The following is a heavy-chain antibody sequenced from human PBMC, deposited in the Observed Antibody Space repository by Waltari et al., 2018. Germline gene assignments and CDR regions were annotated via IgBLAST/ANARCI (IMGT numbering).Heavy chain of an antibody. CDR1: GGSISDYY. D-gene: IGHD4-4*01. CDR2: IYTSGNT. CDR3: ARDQPVYSNYRFINRFDP. V-gene: IGHV4-4*07. J-gene: IGHJ5*02. Sequence: QVQLQESGPGLVKPSETLSLTCTVSGGSISDYYWSWIRRPAGKGLEWIGRIYTSGNTNYNPSLKSRATRSIDRSKNQFSLNLSSVTAADTAVYYCARDQPVYSNYRFINRFDPWGQGNLVTVSS.